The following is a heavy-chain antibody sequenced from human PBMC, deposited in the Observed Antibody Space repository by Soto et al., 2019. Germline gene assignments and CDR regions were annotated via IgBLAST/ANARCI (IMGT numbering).Heavy chain of an antibody. Sequence: QVQLIQSEAEVKKPGSSVRVSCTASGGIFGSHGFSWERQAPGQRLEWVGGFIPIFRTLTYTEKFQARVSIAADESTKTVYLDLSSLTSEDTDVYYCVRDRRIYYSDPHDEFVASDYEVWGQGTMVSVSS. J-gene: IGHJ3*01. CDR2: FIPIFRTL. CDR3: VRDRRIYYSDPHDEFVASDYEV. V-gene: IGHV1-69*01. D-gene: IGHD3-22*01. CDR1: GGIFGSHG.